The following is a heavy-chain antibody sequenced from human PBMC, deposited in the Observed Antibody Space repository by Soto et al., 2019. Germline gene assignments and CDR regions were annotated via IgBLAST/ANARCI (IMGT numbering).Heavy chain of an antibody. CDR2: IHDSGNT. CDR3: ARARGGDSGDYASLFDR. CDR1: GGSVSIGGYL. Sequence: SETLSLSCTGFGGSVSIGGYLLSWIRHRPGKGLEWIGYIHDSGNTYYNPSLKSRVTISLDTSKNQFSLKVTSMTAADTAVYFCARARGGDSGDYASLFDRWGQGNLVT. D-gene: IGHD4-17*01. V-gene: IGHV4-30-4*01. J-gene: IGHJ5*02.